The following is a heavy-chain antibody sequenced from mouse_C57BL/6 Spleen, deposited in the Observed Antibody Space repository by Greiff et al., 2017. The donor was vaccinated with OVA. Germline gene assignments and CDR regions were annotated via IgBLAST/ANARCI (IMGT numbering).Heavy chain of an antibody. V-gene: IGHV1-53*01. J-gene: IGHJ4*01. Sequence: QVQLKQPGTELVKPGASVKLSCKASGYTFTSYWMHWVKQRPGQGLEWIGNINPSNGGTNYNEKFKSKATLTVDKSSSTAYMQLSSLTSEDSAVYYCASGVTTYYYAMDYWGQGTSVTVSS. CDR3: ASGVTTYYYAMDY. D-gene: IGHD2-2*01. CDR1: GYTFTSYW. CDR2: INPSNGGT.